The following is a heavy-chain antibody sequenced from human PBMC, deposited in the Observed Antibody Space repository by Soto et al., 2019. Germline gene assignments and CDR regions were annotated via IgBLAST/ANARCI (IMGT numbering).Heavy chain of an antibody. D-gene: IGHD2-8*01. CDR2: IGTGGDT. J-gene: IGHJ6*02. Sequence: EVQLVESGGGLVQPGGSLRLSCAASGFTFSNYDMHWVRQPTGKGLEWVSVIGTGGDTYYADSVKGRFTLSRENAEISLYLQMNSLRVGDTAVYYCSREMVSFSTGGMDVWGQGTTVTVSS. CDR3: SREMVSFSTGGMDV. V-gene: IGHV3-13*04. CDR1: GFTFSNYD.